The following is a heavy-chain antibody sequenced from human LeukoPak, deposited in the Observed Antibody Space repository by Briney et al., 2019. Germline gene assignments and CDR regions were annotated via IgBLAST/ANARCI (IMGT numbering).Heavy chain of an antibody. CDR3: ARLGYCSSTSCPFDY. CDR2: MNPNSGNT. CDR1: GYTFTSCD. Sequence: ASVKVSFTASGYTFTSCDINWVRQATGQGLEWMGWMNPNSGNTGYAQKFQGRVTMTRNTSISTAYMELSSLRSEDTAVYYCARLGYCSSTSCPFDYWGQGTLVTVSS. J-gene: IGHJ4*02. D-gene: IGHD2-2*01. V-gene: IGHV1-8*02.